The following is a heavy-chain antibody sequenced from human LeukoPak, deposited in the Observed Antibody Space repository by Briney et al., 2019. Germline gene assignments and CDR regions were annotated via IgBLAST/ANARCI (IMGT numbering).Heavy chain of an antibody. CDR3: AKEGRSSHFYYGMDV. Sequence: GGSLGLSCAASGFTFSSYAMSWVRQAPGKGLEWVSAISGSGGSTYYADSAKGRFTISRDNSKNTLYLQMNSLRAEDTAVYYCAKEGRSSHFYYGMDVWGQGTTVTVSS. J-gene: IGHJ6*02. V-gene: IGHV3-23*01. CDR1: GFTFSSYA. CDR2: ISGSGGST. D-gene: IGHD3-16*02.